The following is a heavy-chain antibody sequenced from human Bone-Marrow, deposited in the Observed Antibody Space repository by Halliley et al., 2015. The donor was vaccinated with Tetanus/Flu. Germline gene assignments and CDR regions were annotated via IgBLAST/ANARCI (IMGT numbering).Heavy chain of an antibody. CDR1: GGSVSSDGYY. CDR2: IYYSGTT. V-gene: IGHV4-61*08. CDR3: ARGVSDRVFLLFGEPHHFDY. J-gene: IGHJ4*02. D-gene: IGHD3-10*01. Sequence: LRLSCSVSGGSVSSDGYYWNWIRQSPGKGLEWLGYIYYSGTTIYNPSLKNRVAISIDTSKNHFSLKLSSVTAADSTIYYCARGVSDRVFLLFGEPHHFDYWGQGHLVTVSS.